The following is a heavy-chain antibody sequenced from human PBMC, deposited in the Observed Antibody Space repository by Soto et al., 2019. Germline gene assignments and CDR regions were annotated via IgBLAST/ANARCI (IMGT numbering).Heavy chain of an antibody. D-gene: IGHD5-12*01. J-gene: IGHJ6*02. CDR2: INHSGST. V-gene: IGHV4-34*01. CDR1: GGSFSGYY. Sequence: QVQLQQWGAGLLKPSETLSLTCAVYGGSFSGYYWSWIRQPPGKGLEWIGEINHSGSTNYNPSLKSRVTISVDTSKNQISLKLSSVTAADTAVYYCARGVVATIPYYYGMDVWGQGTTVTVSS. CDR3: ARGVVATIPYYYGMDV.